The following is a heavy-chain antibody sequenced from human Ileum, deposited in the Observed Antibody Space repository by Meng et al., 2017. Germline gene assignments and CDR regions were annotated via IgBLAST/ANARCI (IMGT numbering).Heavy chain of an antibody. Sequence: GGSLRLSCAVSGVTSGCCWMSWVRQAPGKGLEWVANIKEDGTKTYYVDSVKGRFTISRDNTRNLLYLQMNSLRVEATAVYRCVIDDWGPGANWGQGTLVTVSS. CDR3: VIDDWGPGAN. D-gene: IGHD3-9*01. CDR2: IKEDGTKT. CDR1: GVTSGCCW. J-gene: IGHJ4*02. V-gene: IGHV3-7*01.